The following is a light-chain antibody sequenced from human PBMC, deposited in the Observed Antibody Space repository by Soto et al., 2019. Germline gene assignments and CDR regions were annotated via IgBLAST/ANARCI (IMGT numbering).Light chain of an antibody. CDR1: QSISSW. V-gene: IGKV1-5*03. J-gene: IGKJ3*01. Sequence: DIQMTQSPSTLSASVGDRVTITCRASQSISSWLAWYQQKPGKAPKVLIYKASSLESGVPSRFSGSGSGTEFIFTISSLQPDDFATYYCQQYNSYPFTFGPGTKVDIK. CDR3: QQYNSYPFT. CDR2: KAS.